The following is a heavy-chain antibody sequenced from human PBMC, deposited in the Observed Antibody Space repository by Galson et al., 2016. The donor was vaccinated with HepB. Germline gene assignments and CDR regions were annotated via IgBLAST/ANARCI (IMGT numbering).Heavy chain of an antibody. D-gene: IGHD3-9*01. Sequence: LRLSCAVSRFTFGSYAMSWVRQAPGKGLEWVSSISDNAGSTYYADSVQGRFTISRDNSKNTLYLQMNSLRAEDTAVYYCAKDKTELRYFDWQSFGAFHMWGQGTMVTVS. CDR1: RFTFGSYA. CDR2: ISDNAGST. CDR3: AKDKTELRYFDWQSFGAFHM. J-gene: IGHJ3*02. V-gene: IGHV3-23*01.